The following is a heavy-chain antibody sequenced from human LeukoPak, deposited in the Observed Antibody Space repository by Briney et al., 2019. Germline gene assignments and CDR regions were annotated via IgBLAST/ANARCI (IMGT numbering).Heavy chain of an antibody. J-gene: IGHJ4*02. Sequence: SETLSLTCTVSGASITNYYWSWIRQPPGKGLEWIGYIYYSGTTNYDPSLKSRVTISLDTSRTQFSLRLTSVTAADTAVYYCARMIGVSGWLLWGQGTLVTVSS. CDR2: IYYSGTT. CDR3: ARMIGVSGWLL. D-gene: IGHD6-19*01. CDR1: GASITNYY. V-gene: IGHV4-59*01.